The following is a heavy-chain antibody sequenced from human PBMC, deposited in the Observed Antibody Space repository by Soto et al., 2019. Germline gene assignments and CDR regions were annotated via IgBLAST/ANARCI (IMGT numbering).Heavy chain of an antibody. Sequence: QVQLQESGPGLVKPSETLSLTCTVSGGSFKSGSYSWSWIRQPPWKGLEWIGYVYHTGRTSYNPSLKGRVSISMDTSKNQFSLNLDSVTAADTAVYFCARDFTYFDSWGQGTLVTVSS. CDR1: GGSFKSGSYS. V-gene: IGHV4-61*01. CDR3: ARDFTYFDS. J-gene: IGHJ4*02. CDR2: VYHTGRT.